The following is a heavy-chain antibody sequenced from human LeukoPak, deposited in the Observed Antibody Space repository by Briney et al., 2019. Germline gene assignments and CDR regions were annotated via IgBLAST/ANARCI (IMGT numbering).Heavy chain of an antibody. CDR1: GFNFISYA. J-gene: IGHJ4*02. V-gene: IGHV3-23*01. Sequence: GGSLRLSCVASGFNFISYAMSWVRQAPEKGLEGVSVLSGSGGTTHYADSVQGRFTISRDNSKNTLYLQMNSLRAEDTAVYYCAKDRHASGTYYISIWGQGTLVTVSS. CDR3: AKDRHASGTYYISI. CDR2: LSGSGGTT. D-gene: IGHD3-10*01.